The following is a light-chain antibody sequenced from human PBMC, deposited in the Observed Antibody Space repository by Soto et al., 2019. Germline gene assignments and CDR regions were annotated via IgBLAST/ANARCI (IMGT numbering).Light chain of an antibody. Sequence: DIQMTQSPSTLSASVGDRVTITCWASQSISSWLAWYQQKPGKAPKILIYKASSLESGVPSRFSGSGSGTEFTLTISSLQPDDFATYYCQQYNSYAGVTFGPGTKVDIK. CDR1: QSISSW. CDR3: QQYNSYAGVT. J-gene: IGKJ3*01. V-gene: IGKV1-5*03. CDR2: KAS.